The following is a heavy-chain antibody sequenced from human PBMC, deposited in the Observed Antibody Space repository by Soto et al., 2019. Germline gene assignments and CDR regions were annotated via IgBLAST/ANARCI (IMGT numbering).Heavy chain of an antibody. CDR3: AREETAWPLAYGLDV. Sequence: PGGALRLSCEASGFSFSTYSMHWFRQAPGKGLEWVSSIGRRSDIYYADSVKGRFTISRDNAKNSVSLQMNSLRDEDTAVYYCAREETAWPLAYGLDVWGQGTTVTVSS. J-gene: IGHJ6*02. CDR1: GFSFSTYS. CDR2: IGRRSDI. D-gene: IGHD2-21*02. V-gene: IGHV3-21*01.